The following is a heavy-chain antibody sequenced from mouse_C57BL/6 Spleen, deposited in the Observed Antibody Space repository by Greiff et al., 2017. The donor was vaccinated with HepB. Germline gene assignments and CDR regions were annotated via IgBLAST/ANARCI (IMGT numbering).Heavy chain of an antibody. V-gene: IGHV5-17*01. J-gene: IGHJ4*01. CDR1: GFTFSDYG. D-gene: IGHD1-1*01. Sequence: DVHLVESGGGLVKPGGSLKLSCAASGFTFSDYGMHWVRQAPEKGLEWVAYISSGSSTIYYADTVKGRFTISRDNAKNTLFLQMTSLRSEDTAMYYCARPGSSYPYYYAMDYWGQGTSVTVSS. CDR3: ARPGSSYPYYYAMDY. CDR2: ISSGSSTI.